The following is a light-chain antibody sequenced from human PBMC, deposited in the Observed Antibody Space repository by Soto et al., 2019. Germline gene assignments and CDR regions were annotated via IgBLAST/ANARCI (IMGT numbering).Light chain of an antibody. Sequence: QSVLTQPPSVSAAPGQKVTISCSGSSSNNGNNYVSWYQQLPGTAPKLLIYENNKRPSGIPDRFSGSKSGTSATLGITGLQTGDEADYYCGTWDSSLSGVFGGGTKLTVL. CDR1: SSNNGNNY. CDR2: ENN. V-gene: IGLV1-51*02. CDR3: GTWDSSLSGV. J-gene: IGLJ3*02.